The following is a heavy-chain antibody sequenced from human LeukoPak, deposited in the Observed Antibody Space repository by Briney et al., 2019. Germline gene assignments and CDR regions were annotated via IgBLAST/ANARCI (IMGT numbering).Heavy chain of an antibody. CDR2: INSDGSIT. D-gene: IGHD6-19*01. CDR1: GFTFSSYG. J-gene: IGHJ5*02. V-gene: IGHV3-74*01. Sequence: GGSLRLSCEASGFTFSSYGMHWVRQASGKGLVWVSRINSDGSITSYAGSVKGRFTISRDNAKNTLYLQMNSLRVENTDRYYCARDGILVAGTVDWFDPWGQGTLVTVSS. CDR3: ARDGILVAGTVDWFDP.